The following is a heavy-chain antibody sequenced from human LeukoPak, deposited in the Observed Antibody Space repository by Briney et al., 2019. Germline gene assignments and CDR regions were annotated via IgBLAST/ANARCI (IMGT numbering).Heavy chain of an antibody. D-gene: IGHD6-19*01. V-gene: IGHV3-23*01. CDR3: AKARLSTGWAYNDY. J-gene: IGHJ4*02. CDR2: VVGAGTTT. Sequence: RGSLRLSRAASGFTFVNYAMSWVRQPPGKELEGVSAVVGAGTTTFYAGSVKGRFPISRDNSKNTVYLKINSLRAGDTGVYYCAKARLSTGWAYNDYWGQGTLVTVSS. CDR1: GFTFVNYA.